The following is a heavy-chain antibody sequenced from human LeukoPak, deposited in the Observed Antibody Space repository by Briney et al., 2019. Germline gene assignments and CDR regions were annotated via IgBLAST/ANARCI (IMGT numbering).Heavy chain of an antibody. V-gene: IGHV3-15*01. Sequence: GGSLRLSCAVSGFTFSNAWMSWVRQAPGKGLEWVGRIKSKTDGGTTDYAAPVKGRFTISGDDSKNTLYLQMNSLKTEDTAVYYCTTDILTGDDAFDIWGQGTMVTVSS. CDR3: TTDILTGDDAFDI. D-gene: IGHD3-9*01. J-gene: IGHJ3*02. CDR2: IKSKTDGGTT. CDR1: GFTFSNAW.